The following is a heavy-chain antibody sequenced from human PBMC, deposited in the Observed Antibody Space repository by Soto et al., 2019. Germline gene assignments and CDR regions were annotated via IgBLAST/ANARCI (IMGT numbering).Heavy chain of an antibody. Sequence: QVQLVQSGAEVKKPGSSVKVSCKASGGTFSSYTISWVRQAPGQGLEWMGRIIPILGIANYAQKFQGRVTITADKTTSTAYMELSSLSSEDTAVYYCARDSIDVVPAVYFDYWGQGTLVTVSS. CDR1: GGTFSSYT. J-gene: IGHJ4*02. V-gene: IGHV1-69*08. CDR3: ARDSIDVVPAVYFDY. D-gene: IGHD2-2*01. CDR2: IIPILGIA.